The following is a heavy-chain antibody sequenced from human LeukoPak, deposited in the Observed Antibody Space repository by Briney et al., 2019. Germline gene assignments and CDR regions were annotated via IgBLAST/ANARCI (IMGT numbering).Heavy chain of an antibody. Sequence: SQTLSLTCAISGDSVSSNSAAWNWIRQSPSRGLEWLGRTYYRSKWYNDYAVSVKSRITINPDTSKNQFSLHLNSVTPEDTAVYYARDQGIMIRGVLINSPFDYWGQGTLVTVSS. J-gene: IGHJ4*02. CDR3: ARDQGIMIRGVLINSPFDY. D-gene: IGHD3-10*01. CDR1: GDSVSSNSAA. V-gene: IGHV6-1*01. CDR2: TYYRSKWYN.